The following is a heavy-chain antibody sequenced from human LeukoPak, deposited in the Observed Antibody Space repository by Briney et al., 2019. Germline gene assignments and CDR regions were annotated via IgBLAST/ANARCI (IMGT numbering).Heavy chain of an antibody. V-gene: IGHV3-43*02. D-gene: IGHD2-8*01. Sequence: GGSLRLSCAASGFTFVDYSMHWVSQTPGKGLEWVSLISGDGLTTHYGDSVRGRFTISRNNSKNSLYLQMNGLRTEDTAFYYCAKGLNGVSFSFDYWGRGTLVTVSS. J-gene: IGHJ4*02. CDR1: GFTFVDYS. CDR3: AKGLNGVSFSFDY. CDR2: ISGDGLTT.